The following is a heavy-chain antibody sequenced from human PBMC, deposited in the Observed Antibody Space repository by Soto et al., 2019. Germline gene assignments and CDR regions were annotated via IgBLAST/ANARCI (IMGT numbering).Heavy chain of an antibody. J-gene: IGHJ4*02. Sequence: PSETLSLTCTVSGGSISSYYWSWIRQPPGKGLEWIGYIYYSGSTNYNPSLKSRVTISVDTSKNQFSLKLSSVTAADTAVYYCASLPGPMVRGEPFDYWGQGTLVTVSS. CDR1: GGSISSYY. CDR2: IYYSGST. D-gene: IGHD3-10*01. V-gene: IGHV4-59*01. CDR3: ASLPGPMVRGEPFDY.